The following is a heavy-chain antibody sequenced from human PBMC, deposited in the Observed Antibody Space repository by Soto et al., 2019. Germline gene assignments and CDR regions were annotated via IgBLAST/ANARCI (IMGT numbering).Heavy chain of an antibody. D-gene: IGHD6-19*01. CDR2: IYHSGST. J-gene: IGHJ4*02. V-gene: IGHV4-30-2*01. CDR1: GGSISSGGYS. CDR3: ARAGGLGAVAADY. Sequence: QLQLQESGSGLVKPSQTLSLTCAVSGGSISSGGYSWSWIRQPPGKGLEWIGYIYHSGSTYYNPSLKSRVTIAVDRSKNQFSLKLSSVTAADTAVYYCARAGGLGAVAADYWGQGTLVTVSS.